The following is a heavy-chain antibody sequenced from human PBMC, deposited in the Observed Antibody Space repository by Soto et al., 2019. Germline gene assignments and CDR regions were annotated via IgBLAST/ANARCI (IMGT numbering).Heavy chain of an antibody. CDR2: ISNSGSSI. Sequence: PGGSLRLSCAASGFTFSDYYMSWIRQAPGKGLEWVSYISNSGSSIYYADSVKGRFTISRDNAKNSLYLQMNSLRAEDTAVYYCARDPRFLEWLPPWGQGTLVTVSS. CDR1: GFTFSDYY. J-gene: IGHJ5*02. V-gene: IGHV3-11*04. D-gene: IGHD3-3*01. CDR3: ARDPRFLEWLPP.